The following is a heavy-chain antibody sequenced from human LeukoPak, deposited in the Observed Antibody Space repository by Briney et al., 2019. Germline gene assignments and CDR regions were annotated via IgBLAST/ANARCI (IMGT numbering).Heavy chain of an antibody. Sequence: ASVKVSCKASGYTFTGYYMHWVRQAPGQGLEWMGWINPKSGGTNDAQKFQSRVTMTRDTSISTTYMVQSRLRSDDTAVYYCARDQLLDYWGQGTLVTVSS. V-gene: IGHV1-2*02. D-gene: IGHD1-1*01. CDR3: ARDQLLDY. CDR1: GYTFTGYY. CDR2: INPKSGGT. J-gene: IGHJ4*02.